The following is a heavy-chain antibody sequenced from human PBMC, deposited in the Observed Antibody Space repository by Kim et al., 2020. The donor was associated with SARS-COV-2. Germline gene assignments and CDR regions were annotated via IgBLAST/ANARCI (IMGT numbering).Heavy chain of an antibody. CDR2: ISSNGDTT. V-gene: IGHV3-23*01. CDR3: AKDRYCADTRCPLDY. D-gene: IGHD2-8*02. CDR1: GFTLNEYA. J-gene: IGHJ4*02. Sequence: GWSLRLSCAASGFTLNEYAMSWVRQAPGKGLEWVSSISSNGDTTSYADSVKGRFTIFRDNAKNTLYLQMNSLRAEDTAVYYCAKDRYCADTRCPLDYWGQGTLVTVSS.